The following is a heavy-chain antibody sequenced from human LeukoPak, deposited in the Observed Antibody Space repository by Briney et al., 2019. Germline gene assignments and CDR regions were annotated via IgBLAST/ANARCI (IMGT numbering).Heavy chain of an antibody. D-gene: IGHD5-18*01. CDR3: LNSGSNYEAVS. Sequence: SETLSLTCTVSGSSIRTYTHWGWIRQPPGKGLEWIGSIHHTGETYYNPSLESRVTISVDTSKNQFSLKLSSVSAADTAFYFCLNSGSNYEAVSWGQGTLVTVSS. J-gene: IGHJ5*02. CDR1: GSSIRTYTH. V-gene: IGHV4-38-2*02. CDR2: IHHTGET.